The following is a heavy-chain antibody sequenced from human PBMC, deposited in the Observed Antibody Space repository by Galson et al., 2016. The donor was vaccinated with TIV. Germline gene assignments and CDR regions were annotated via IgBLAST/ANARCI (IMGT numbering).Heavy chain of an antibody. CDR2: INPNSGGS. Sequence: SVKVSCKASGYMFIAYYIHWVRQAPGHGLEWMGRINPNSGGSNSAQKFQGRATMTSDTSISTAYMELSGLTSDDTAVYYCAQAFYYDSSAYYFHFWGQGTLVSVSS. D-gene: IGHD3-22*01. CDR3: AQAFYYDSSAYYFHF. CDR1: GYMFIAYY. V-gene: IGHV1-2*06. J-gene: IGHJ4*02.